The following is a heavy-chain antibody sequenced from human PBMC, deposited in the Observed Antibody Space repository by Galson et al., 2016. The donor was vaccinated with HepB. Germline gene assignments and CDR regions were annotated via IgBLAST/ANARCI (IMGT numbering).Heavy chain of an antibody. CDR1: TFTFRSYG. Sequence: SLRLSCAAASTFTFRSYGMHWVRQAPGKGLEWVAVISHDGSNRNYADSVKGRFTISRDNSKNTLDLEMNSLRAEDTAVYYCTEGAVGATDYWGQGTLVTVSS. CDR2: ISHDGSNR. V-gene: IGHV3-30*03. D-gene: IGHD1-26*01. J-gene: IGHJ4*02. CDR3: TEGAVGATDY.